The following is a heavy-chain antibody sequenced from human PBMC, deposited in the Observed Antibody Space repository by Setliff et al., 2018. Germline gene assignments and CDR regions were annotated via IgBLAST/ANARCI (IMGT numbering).Heavy chain of an antibody. V-gene: IGHV1-2*06. J-gene: IGHJ4*02. Sequence: ASVKVSCKASGYTFTGYYMYWVRQAPGQGLEWMGRINPSSGATIYAQKFQGRVTMTTDTSTSTAYMELRSLRSDDTAVYYCARGYSYGPFGYWGQGTLVTVSS. CDR3: ARGYSYGPFGY. CDR2: INPSSGAT. CDR1: GYTFTGYY. D-gene: IGHD5-18*01.